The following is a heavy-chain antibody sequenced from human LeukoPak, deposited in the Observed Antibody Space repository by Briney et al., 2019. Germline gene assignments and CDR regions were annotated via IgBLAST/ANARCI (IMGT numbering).Heavy chain of an antibody. V-gene: IGHV3-7*01. D-gene: IGHD7-27*01. CDR2: IKQDGSEK. CDR1: GFTFSSYW. CDR3: ARDLGLNAFDI. J-gene: IGHJ3*02. Sequence: GGSLRLSCAASGFTFSSYWMSWVRQAPGKGLEWVANIKQDGSEKYYVDSVKSRFTISRDNAKNSLYLQMNCLRAEDTAVYYCARDLGLNAFDIWGQGTMVTVSS.